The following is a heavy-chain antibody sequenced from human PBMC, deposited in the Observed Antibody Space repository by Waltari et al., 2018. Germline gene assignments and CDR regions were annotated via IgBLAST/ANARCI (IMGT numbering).Heavy chain of an antibody. J-gene: IGHJ6*02. V-gene: IGHV1-69*01. Sequence: QVQLVQSGAEVKKPGSSVKVSCKASGGTFSSYAISWVRQAPGQGLEWMGGIIPIFGTANYAQKCQGRVTITADESTSTAYMELSSLRSEDTAVYYCARSRSSDILTGYYGMDVWGQGTTVTVSS. D-gene: IGHD3-9*01. CDR3: ARSRSSDILTGYYGMDV. CDR1: GGTFSSYA. CDR2: IIPIFGTA.